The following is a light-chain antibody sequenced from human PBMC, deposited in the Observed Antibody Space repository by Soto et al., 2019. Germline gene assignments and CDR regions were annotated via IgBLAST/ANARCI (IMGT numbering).Light chain of an antibody. CDR1: QTLNNNF. V-gene: IGKV3-20*01. Sequence: EIVLTQSPGTLSLSPGERATLSCRASQTLNNNFLAWYQQRHGQAPRLLIYGATTRATGTPDRFTGSGSGTDFTLTITRLEPEDFAVYFCQQYGSSPPWTLGQGTKVDIK. CDR3: QQYGSSPPWT. CDR2: GAT. J-gene: IGKJ1*01.